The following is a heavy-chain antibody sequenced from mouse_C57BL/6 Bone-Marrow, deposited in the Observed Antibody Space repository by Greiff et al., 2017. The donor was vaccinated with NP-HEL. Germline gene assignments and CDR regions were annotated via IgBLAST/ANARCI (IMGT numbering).Heavy chain of an antibody. CDR1: GYTFTEYT. J-gene: IGHJ1*03. D-gene: IGHD1-1*01. V-gene: IGHV1-62-2*01. CDR3: ARRETYYDSSYWKFDV. CDR2: FYPGSGSI. Sequence: QVHVKQSGAELVKPGASVKLSCKASGYTFTEYTIHWVKQRSGQGLEWIGWFYPGSGSIKYNEKFKDKATLTADKSSSTVYMELSRLTSEDSAVYSVARRETYYDSSYWKFDVWGTGTTVTVSS.